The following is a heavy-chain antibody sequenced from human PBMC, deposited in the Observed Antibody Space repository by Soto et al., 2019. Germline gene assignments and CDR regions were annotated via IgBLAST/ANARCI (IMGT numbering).Heavy chain of an antibody. CDR2: IIPIFGTA. V-gene: IGHV1-69*01. Sequence: SVKVSCKASGGTFSSYAISWVRQAPGQGLEWMGGIIPIFGTANYAQKFQGRVTITADESTSTAYMELSSLRSEDTAVYYCARGKDIVLVPAAQYYYYGMDVWGQGTTVTVSS. CDR1: GGTFSSYA. D-gene: IGHD2-2*01. J-gene: IGHJ6*02. CDR3: ARGKDIVLVPAAQYYYYGMDV.